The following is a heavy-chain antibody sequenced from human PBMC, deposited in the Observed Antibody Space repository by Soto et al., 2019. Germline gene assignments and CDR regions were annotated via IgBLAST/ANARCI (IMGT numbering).Heavy chain of an antibody. J-gene: IGHJ4*02. Sequence: GGSLRLSCAASGFTFSNAWMSWVRQAPGKGLEWVGRIKSKTDGGTTDYAAPVKGRFTISRDDSKSTLYLQMNSLKTEDTAVYYCTTKTSCSSTSCYAIWGQGTLVTVLL. CDR1: GFTFSNAW. CDR2: IKSKTDGGTT. V-gene: IGHV3-15*01. CDR3: TTKTSCSSTSCYAI. D-gene: IGHD2-2*01.